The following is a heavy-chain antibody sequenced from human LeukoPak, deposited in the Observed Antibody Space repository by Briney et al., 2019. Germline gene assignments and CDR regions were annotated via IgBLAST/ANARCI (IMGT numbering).Heavy chain of an antibody. CDR1: GGTFSSYA. Sequence: ASVKVSCKASGGTFSSYAISWVRQAPGQGLEWMGRIIPILGMANYAQKFQGRVTITADKSTSTAYMELSSLRSEDTAVYYCARIFCSGGSCYGDNVDYWGQGTLVTVSS. V-gene: IGHV1-69*04. D-gene: IGHD2-15*01. J-gene: IGHJ4*02. CDR2: IIPILGMA. CDR3: ARIFCSGGSCYGDNVDY.